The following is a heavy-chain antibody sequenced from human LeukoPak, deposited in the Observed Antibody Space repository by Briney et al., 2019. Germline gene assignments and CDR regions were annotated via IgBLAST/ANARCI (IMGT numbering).Heavy chain of an antibody. V-gene: IGHV4-34*01. CDR2: INHSGST. CDR1: GGSFSGYY. CDR3: ARVPITVVRGVIIKGYDY. Sequence: PSETLSLTCAVYGGSFSGYYWSWIRQPPGKGLEWIGEINHSGSTNYNPSLKSRVTISVDTSKNQFSLKLSSVTAADTAVYYCARVPITVVRGVIIKGYDYWGQGTLVTVSS. D-gene: IGHD3-10*01. J-gene: IGHJ4*02.